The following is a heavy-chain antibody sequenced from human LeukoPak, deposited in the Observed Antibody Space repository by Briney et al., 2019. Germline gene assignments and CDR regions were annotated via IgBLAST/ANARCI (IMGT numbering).Heavy chain of an antibody. Sequence: SETLSLTCTVSGGSISSYYWSWIRQTPGKGLEWIGSIYYSGSTYYNPSLKSQVTISVDTSKNQFSLKLSSVTAADTAVYYCARQILYYGSGSSPDWFDPWGQGTLVTVSS. J-gene: IGHJ5*02. CDR3: ARQILYYGSGSSPDWFDP. CDR1: GGSISSYY. V-gene: IGHV4-59*05. D-gene: IGHD3-10*01. CDR2: IYYSGST.